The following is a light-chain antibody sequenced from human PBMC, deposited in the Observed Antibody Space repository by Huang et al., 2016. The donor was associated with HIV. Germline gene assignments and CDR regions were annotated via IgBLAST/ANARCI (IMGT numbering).Light chain of an antibody. CDR2: DAS. CDR3: QQRSNWPPLT. CDR1: QSVSSY. J-gene: IGKJ4*01. V-gene: IGKV3-11*01. Sequence: EIVLTQSPATLSLSPGERATLSCRASQSVSSYLAWYQQKPGQAPRRLIYDASNRANGLPARFRGSGSGTDFTLTISSLEPEDFAVYYCQQRSNWPPLTFGGGTKVEIK.